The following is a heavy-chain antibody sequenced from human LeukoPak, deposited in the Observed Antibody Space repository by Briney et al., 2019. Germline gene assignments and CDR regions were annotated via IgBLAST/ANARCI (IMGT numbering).Heavy chain of an antibody. D-gene: IGHD1-14*01. J-gene: IGHJ6*02. V-gene: IGHV5-10-1*01. Sequence: GESLKISCKGTGYSFTNYWINWVRQMPGKGLEWMGRIYPSDSYINYSPSFQGHVTISADESISTAYLQWSSLKASDTAMYHCARQPVEYNNGGMRGHYYGMDVWGQGTTVTVPS. CDR2: IYPSDSYI. CDR3: ARQPVEYNNGGMRGHYYGMDV. CDR1: GYSFTNYW.